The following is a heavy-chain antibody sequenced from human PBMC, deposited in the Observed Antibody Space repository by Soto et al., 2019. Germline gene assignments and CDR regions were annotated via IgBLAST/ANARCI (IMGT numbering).Heavy chain of an antibody. D-gene: IGHD3-22*01. CDR3: AKDSGRTYYYDSSGYYYQSY. J-gene: IGHJ4*02. V-gene: IGHV3-23*01. CDR2: ISGSGGST. CDR1: GFTFSSYA. Sequence: GGSLRLSCAASGFTFSSYAMSWVRQAPGKGLEWVSAISGSGGSTYYADSVKGRFTISRDNSKNTLYLQMNSLRAEDTAVYYCAKDSGRTYYYDSSGYYYQSYWGQGTLVTVSS.